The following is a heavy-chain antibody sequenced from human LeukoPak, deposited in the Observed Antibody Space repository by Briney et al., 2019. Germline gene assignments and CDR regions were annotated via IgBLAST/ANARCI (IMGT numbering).Heavy chain of an antibody. V-gene: IGHV3-74*01. CDR2: INSDGSST. J-gene: IGHJ5*02. D-gene: IGHD1-14*01. Sequence: GGSLRLSCAASGFTFSSYRMYWVRQAPGKGLVWVSRINSDGSSTTYADSVKGRFTISRDNAKNTLYLQMNSLRDEDTAVYFCARGQAGTSWFDPWGQGTLVTISS. CDR1: GFTFSSYR. CDR3: ARGQAGTSWFDP.